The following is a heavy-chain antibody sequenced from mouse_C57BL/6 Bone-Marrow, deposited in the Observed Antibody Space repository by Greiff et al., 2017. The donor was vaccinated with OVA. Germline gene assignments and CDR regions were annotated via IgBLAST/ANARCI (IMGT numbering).Heavy chain of an antibody. V-gene: IGHV1-7*01. CDR1: GYTFPSYW. CDR3: ARLAYYGSYYFDY. J-gene: IGHJ2*01. Sequence: VQLQQPGAELAKPGASVKLSCKASGYTFPSYWMHWVKQRPGQGLEWIGYINPSSGYTKYNQKFKDKATLTADKSSSTAYMQLSSLTYEDSAVYYCARLAYYGSYYFDYWGQGTTLTVSS. CDR2: INPSSGYT. D-gene: IGHD1-1*01.